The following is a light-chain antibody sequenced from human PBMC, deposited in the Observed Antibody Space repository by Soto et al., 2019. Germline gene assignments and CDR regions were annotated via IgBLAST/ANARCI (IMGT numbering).Light chain of an antibody. V-gene: IGKV1-5*01. CDR1: QRISSW. CDR2: DAS. CDR3: QQYNSYSLT. J-gene: IGKJ4*01. Sequence: DIQMTPSPSTLSASVGDRVTITCRASQRISSWLACYQQKPGKAPKLLIYDASSLESGVPSRFSGSGSGTEFTLTISSLQPDDFATYYCQQYNSYSLTFGGGTKVEIK.